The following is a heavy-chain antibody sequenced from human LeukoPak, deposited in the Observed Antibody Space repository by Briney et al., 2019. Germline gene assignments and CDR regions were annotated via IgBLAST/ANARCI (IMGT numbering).Heavy chain of an antibody. CDR1: GFTFSSYS. Sequence: GGSLRLSCAASGFTFSSYSMNWVRQAPGKGLEWISYISSSSSTIYYADSVKGRFTISRDNAKNSLYLQMNSLRAEDAAVYYCARDHRDAFDIWGQGTMVTVSS. CDR2: ISSSSSTI. V-gene: IGHV3-48*01. J-gene: IGHJ3*02. CDR3: ARDHRDAFDI.